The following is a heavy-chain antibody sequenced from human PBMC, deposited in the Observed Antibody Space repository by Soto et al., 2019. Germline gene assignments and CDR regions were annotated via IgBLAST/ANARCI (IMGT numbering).Heavy chain of an antibody. CDR1: GGSISSYY. CDR2: IYYSGST. CDR3: AKLEYSSSAIELDP. D-gene: IGHD6-6*01. J-gene: IGHJ5*02. V-gene: IGHV4-59*08. Sequence: SETLSLTCTVSGGSISSYYWSWIRQPPGKGLEWIGYIYYSGSTNYNPSLKSRVTISVDTSKNQFSLKLSSVTAADTAVYYCAKLEYSSSAIELDPWGQGTLVTVSS.